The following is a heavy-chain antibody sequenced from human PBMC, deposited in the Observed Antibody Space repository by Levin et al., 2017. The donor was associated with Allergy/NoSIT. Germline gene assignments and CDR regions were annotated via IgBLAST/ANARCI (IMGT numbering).Heavy chain of an antibody. V-gene: IGHV3-74*03. D-gene: IGHD2-2*01. CDR1: GFTFRGYY. CDR2: IKSDGSDT. J-gene: IGHJ4*02. CDR3: ARGGCSATSCLDY. Sequence: GESLKISCSASGFTFRGYYMHWVRQVPGEGLVWVSYIKSDGSDTKYADSVKGRFTISRDNAKNTLYLQMNSLGAEDTAVYYCARGGCSATSCLDYWGQGTLVTVSS.